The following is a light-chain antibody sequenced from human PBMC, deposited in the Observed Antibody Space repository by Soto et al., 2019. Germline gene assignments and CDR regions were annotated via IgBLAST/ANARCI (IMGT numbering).Light chain of an antibody. CDR1: SSDVGGYNY. Sequence: QSALTQAASVSGSPGQSIAISCTGTSSDVGGYNYVSWFQHHPGKAPKLIIYEVSNRPSGVSDRFSGSKSGNTASLTISGLQAEDEADYYCMSYTVSDTWVFGGGTQLTVL. J-gene: IGLJ3*02. CDR2: EVS. V-gene: IGLV2-14*01. CDR3: MSYTVSDTWV.